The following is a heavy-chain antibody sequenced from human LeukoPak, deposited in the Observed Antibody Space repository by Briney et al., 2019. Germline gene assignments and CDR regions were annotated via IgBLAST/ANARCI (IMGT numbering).Heavy chain of an antibody. V-gene: IGHV6-1*01. CDR3: ARGPSYFQH. CDR1: GDSVSSNSAT. CDR2: TYYRSKWYK. J-gene: IGHJ1*01. Sequence: SQTLSLTCAISGDSVSSNSATWNWIRQSPSRGLEWLGRTYYRSKWYKYYAVSVKGRITINPDTFKNQFSLQLNSVTPEDTAVYYYARGPSYFQHWGQGTLVTVSS.